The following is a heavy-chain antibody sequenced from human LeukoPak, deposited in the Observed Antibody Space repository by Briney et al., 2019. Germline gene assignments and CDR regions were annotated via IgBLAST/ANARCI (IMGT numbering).Heavy chain of an antibody. D-gene: IGHD6-19*01. CDR1: GFIISNYW. CDR3: VRQAGVS. V-gene: IGHV3-7*01. CDR2: IKGDGSEK. Sequence: GGSLRLSCAASGFIISNYWMTWVRQAPGKGLECVANIKGDGSEKNYVDSVKGRFTISRDNAKNSLYLQMNSLRAEDTAVYYCVRQAGVSWGQGTLVTVSS. J-gene: IGHJ5*02.